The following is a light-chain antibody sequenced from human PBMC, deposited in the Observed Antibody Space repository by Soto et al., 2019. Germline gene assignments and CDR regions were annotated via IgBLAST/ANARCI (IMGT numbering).Light chain of an antibody. CDR2: KAS. J-gene: IGKJ4*01. CDR3: QQYNSYSLT. Sequence: DIPMTQSPSTLSASVGDRVTITYRASQSISSWLAWYQQKPGKAPKLLIYKASSLESGVPSRFSGSGSGTEFTLTISSLQPDDFATYYCQQYNSYSLTFGGGTKVEIK. V-gene: IGKV1-5*03. CDR1: QSISSW.